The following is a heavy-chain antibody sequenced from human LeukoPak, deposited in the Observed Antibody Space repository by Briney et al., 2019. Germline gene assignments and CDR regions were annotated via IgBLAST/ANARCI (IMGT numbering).Heavy chain of an antibody. V-gene: IGHV3-66*01. Sequence: PGGSLRLSCAASGFTVSSSYMSWVRQAPGKGLEWVSIISSAGTTYYADSVKGRFTISRDNSKNTVYLQVNSLRDEDTAVYYCARDEGRVSGSFNPWGQGTLVTVSS. J-gene: IGHJ5*02. CDR3: ARDEGRVSGSFNP. CDR1: GFTVSSSY. CDR2: ISSAGTT. D-gene: IGHD3-10*01.